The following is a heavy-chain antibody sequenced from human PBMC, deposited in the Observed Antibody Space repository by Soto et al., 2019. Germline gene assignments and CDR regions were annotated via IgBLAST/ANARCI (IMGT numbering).Heavy chain of an antibody. CDR2: ISAYNGNT. CDR1: GYTFTSYG. Sequence: ASVKVSCKASGYTFTSYGISWVRQAPGQGLEWMGWISAYNGNTNYAQKLQGRVTMTTDTSTSTAYMELRRLRFDDTAVYYCALSVWSGSPTGFDYWGQGTLVTVSS. D-gene: IGHD1-26*01. CDR3: ALSVWSGSPTGFDY. V-gene: IGHV1-18*01. J-gene: IGHJ4*02.